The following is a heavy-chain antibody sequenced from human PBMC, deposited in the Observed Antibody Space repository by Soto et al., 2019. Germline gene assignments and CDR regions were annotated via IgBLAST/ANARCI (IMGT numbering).Heavy chain of an antibody. CDR3: AHSVVAGLGYYFDY. V-gene: IGHV2-5*02. J-gene: IGHJ4*02. D-gene: IGHD6-19*01. Sequence: QITLKESGPTLVKPTQTLTLTCTFSGFSLSSTRVAVGWIRQPPGKALEWLALIYWDDGKRYSPFLKSRLTITKDTSKNQVVLTMTNMDPVDTATYYCAHSVVAGLGYYFDYWGQGTLVTVSP. CDR1: GFSLSSTRVA. CDR2: IYWDDGK.